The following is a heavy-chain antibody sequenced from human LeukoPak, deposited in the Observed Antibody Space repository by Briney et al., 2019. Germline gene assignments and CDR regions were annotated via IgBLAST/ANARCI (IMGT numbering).Heavy chain of an antibody. V-gene: IGHV1-69*01. CDR1: GGTFSSYA. CDR3: AITAMVGGDTFYYFYYGMDV. Sequence: SVKVSCKASGGTFSSYAISWVRQAPGQGLEWMGGIIPIFGTANYAQKFQGRVTITADESTSTAYMELSSLRSEDTAVYYCAITAMVGGDTFYYFYYGMDVWGKGTTVTVSS. CDR2: IIPIFGTA. J-gene: IGHJ6*04. D-gene: IGHD5-18*01.